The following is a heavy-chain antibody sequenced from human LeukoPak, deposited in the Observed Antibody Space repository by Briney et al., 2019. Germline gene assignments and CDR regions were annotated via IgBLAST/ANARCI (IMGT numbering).Heavy chain of an antibody. CDR3: TRGHHYCVSGSYYNF. D-gene: IGHD3-10*01. V-gene: IGHV1-2*02. CDR2: INPNSGGT. CDR1: GYTFTGYY. Sequence: GASVKVSCKASGYTFTGYYIFWVRQAPGQGLEWMGWINPNSGGTNYAPKFQGRVTMTRDTSISTAYMELSRLRSDDTAVFYCTRGHHYCVSGSYYNFWGQGTLVTVSS. J-gene: IGHJ4*02.